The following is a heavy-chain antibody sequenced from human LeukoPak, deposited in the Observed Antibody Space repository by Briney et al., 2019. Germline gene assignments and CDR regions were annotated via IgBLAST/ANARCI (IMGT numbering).Heavy chain of an antibody. V-gene: IGHV3-7*03. CDR3: ARDRHGDYYYYGMDV. J-gene: IGHJ6*02. Sequence: GGSLRLSCAASGFTFSSYWVSWVRQAPGKGLEWVANIKQGGSEKYYVDSVKGRFTISRDNAKNSLYLQMNSLRAEDTAVYYCARDRHGDYYYYGMDVWGQGTTVTVSS. D-gene: IGHD4-17*01. CDR2: IKQGGSEK. CDR1: GFTFSSYW.